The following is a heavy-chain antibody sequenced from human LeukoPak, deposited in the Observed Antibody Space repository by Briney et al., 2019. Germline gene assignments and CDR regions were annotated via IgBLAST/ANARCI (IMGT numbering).Heavy chain of an antibody. Sequence: ASVKVSCKASGYTFTSYDINWVRQATGQGLEWMGWMNPNSGNTGYAQKFQGRVTMTRNTSISTAYMELSSLRSEDTAVYYCALSGSNNYYYYYMDVWGKGTTVTISS. J-gene: IGHJ6*03. D-gene: IGHD5-12*01. CDR3: ALSGSNNYYYYYMDV. CDR1: GYTFTSYD. V-gene: IGHV1-8*01. CDR2: MNPNSGNT.